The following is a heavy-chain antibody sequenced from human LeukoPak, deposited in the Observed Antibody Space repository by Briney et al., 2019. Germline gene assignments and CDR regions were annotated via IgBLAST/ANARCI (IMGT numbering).Heavy chain of an antibody. CDR2: IKQDASEM. J-gene: IGHJ3*02. Sequence: GGSLRLSCAASGFTFSDFWMSWVRQAPGKGLEWVANIKQDASEMNYVDSVKGRFTISRDNAKNSLSLQMISLRAEDTAVYYCARNKRADIWGQGTMVTVSS. CDR3: ARNKRADI. CDR1: GFTFSDFW. V-gene: IGHV3-7*01. D-gene: IGHD1/OR15-1a*01.